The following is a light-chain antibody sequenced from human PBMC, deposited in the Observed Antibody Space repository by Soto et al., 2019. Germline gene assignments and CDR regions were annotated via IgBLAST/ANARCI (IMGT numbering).Light chain of an antibody. CDR2: GNS. Sequence: QLVLTQPPSVSGAPGQRDTISCTGSSSKIGAGYDVHWYQLLPGTAPKLLIYGNSNRPSGVPDRFSGSKSGTSASLAITGLKAEDEADYYCQSYDSSLSGYVFGTATKLTVL. CDR1: SSKIGAGYD. CDR3: QSYDSSLSGYV. J-gene: IGLJ1*01. V-gene: IGLV1-40*01.